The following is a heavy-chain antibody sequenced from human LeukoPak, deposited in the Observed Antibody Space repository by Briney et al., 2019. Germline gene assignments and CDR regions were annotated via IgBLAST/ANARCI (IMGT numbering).Heavy chain of an antibody. CDR3: AKGNWRYFDY. V-gene: IGHV3-23*01. Sequence: GGSLRLSCAASGFTFSSYSMNWVRQAPGKGLEWVSAISGSGGSTYYADSVKGRFTISRDNSKNTLYLQMNSLGADDTAVYYCAKGNWRYFDYWGQGTLVTVSS. D-gene: IGHD1-1*01. CDR2: ISGSGGST. J-gene: IGHJ4*02. CDR1: GFTFSSYS.